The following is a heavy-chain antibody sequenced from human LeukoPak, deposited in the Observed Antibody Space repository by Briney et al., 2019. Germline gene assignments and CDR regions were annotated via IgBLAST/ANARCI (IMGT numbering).Heavy chain of an antibody. J-gene: IGHJ6*03. CDR3: ARARYYYYYYMDV. Sequence: SETLSLTCTVSGYSISSGYYWDWIRQPPGKGLEWIGTLSHSGSSYYNPSLKSRVTISVDTSKNQFSLNLSSVTAADTAVFYCARARYYYYYYMDVWGKGTTVTISS. V-gene: IGHV4-38-2*02. CDR1: GYSISSGYY. CDR2: LSHSGSS.